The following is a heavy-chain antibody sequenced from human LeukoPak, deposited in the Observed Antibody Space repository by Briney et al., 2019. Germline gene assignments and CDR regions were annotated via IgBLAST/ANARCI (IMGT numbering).Heavy chain of an antibody. J-gene: IGHJ3*02. Sequence: PSQTLSLTCTVSGASISSSGYNWGWIRQSPRNGLQWIGSVYSGGSTYYNPPLKSRVSISVDTSKNQFSLNLNSVTAPDTAVYYCVGHSSGYRLGRFDIWGQGTMVTVSS. D-gene: IGHD3-22*01. CDR3: VGHSSGYRLGRFDI. CDR1: GASISSSGYN. CDR2: VYSGGST. V-gene: IGHV4-39*01.